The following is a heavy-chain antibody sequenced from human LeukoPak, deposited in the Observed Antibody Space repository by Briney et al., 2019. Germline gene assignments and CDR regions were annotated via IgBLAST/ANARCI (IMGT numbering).Heavy chain of an antibody. Sequence: ASVKVSCKASGYTFTSYGISWVRQAPGQGLEWMGWISACNGNTNYAQKLQGRVTMTTDTSTSTAYMELRSLRSDDTAVYYCARDIGYCSSTSCHPYGYWGQGTLVTVSS. CDR3: ARDIGYCSSTSCHPYGY. CDR2: ISACNGNT. CDR1: GYTFTSYG. D-gene: IGHD2-2*01. J-gene: IGHJ4*02. V-gene: IGHV1-18*01.